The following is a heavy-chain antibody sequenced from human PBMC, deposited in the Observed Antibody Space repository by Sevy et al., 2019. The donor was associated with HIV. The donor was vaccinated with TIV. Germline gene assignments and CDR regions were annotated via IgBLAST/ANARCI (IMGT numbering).Heavy chain of an antibody. CDR2: ISYEGTET. J-gene: IGHJ4*01. V-gene: IGHV3-30-3*01. CDR3: ARDGGYSIKWYPLY. D-gene: IGHD6-13*01. Sequence: GGSLRLPCAASGFAFSSHAMHWVRQAPGKGLEWVATISYEGTETFYAASVEGRFTISRDNSKNMLSLQINSLRPEDTAVYYCARDGGYSIKWYPLYWGHGTRVTVSS. CDR1: GFAFSSHA.